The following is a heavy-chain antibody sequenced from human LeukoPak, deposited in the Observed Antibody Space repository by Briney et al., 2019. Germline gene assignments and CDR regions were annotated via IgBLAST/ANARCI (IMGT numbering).Heavy chain of an antibody. D-gene: IGHD2-2*01. CDR3: ARDPYCSSTSCHQYYYYYYGMDV. V-gene: IGHV1-69*13. Sequence: AVNVSCKSSGYTFPSYGISWVRQAPGKGLEWMGGIIPIFGKANYAQKFQGRVTITADESTSTAYMELSSLRSEDTAVYYCARDPYCSSTSCHQYYYYYYGMDVWGQGTTVTVSS. CDR2: IIPIFGKA. CDR1: GYTFPSYG. J-gene: IGHJ6*02.